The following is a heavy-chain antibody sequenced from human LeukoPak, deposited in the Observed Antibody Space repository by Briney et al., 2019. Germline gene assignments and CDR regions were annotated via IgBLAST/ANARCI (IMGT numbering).Heavy chain of an antibody. D-gene: IGHD3-3*01. CDR3: AREKDYDFWSGYYTDY. V-gene: IGHV1-18*01. CDR2: ISAYNGNT. J-gene: IGHJ4*02. CDR1: GYTFTSYG. Sequence: GESLKISCKASGYTFTSYGISWVRQAPGQGLEWMGWISAYNGNTNYAQKLQGRVTMTTDTSTSTAYMELRSLRSDDTAVYYCAREKDYDFWSGYYTDYWGQGTLVTVSS.